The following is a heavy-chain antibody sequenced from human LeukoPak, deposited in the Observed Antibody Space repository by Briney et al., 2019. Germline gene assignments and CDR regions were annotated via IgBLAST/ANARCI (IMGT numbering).Heavy chain of an antibody. CDR3: ARCTASCHANAFDI. Sequence: GGSLRLSCAASGFTFKNNAMTWVRQAPGKGLEWVSAINGGGDDTEYADSVKGRFTISRANSKNTLFLQMNNLRPEDTAVYYCARCTASCHANAFDIWGQGTLLTVSS. V-gene: IGHV3-23*01. D-gene: IGHD2-2*01. CDR2: INGGGDDT. J-gene: IGHJ3*02. CDR1: GFTFKNNA.